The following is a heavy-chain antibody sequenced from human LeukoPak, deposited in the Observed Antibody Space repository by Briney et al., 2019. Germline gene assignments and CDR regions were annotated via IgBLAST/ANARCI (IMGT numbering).Heavy chain of an antibody. CDR3: ASSLWSGYYAKFDP. CDR2: IYHSAST. J-gene: IGHJ5*02. V-gene: IGHV4-38-2*02. CDR1: GYSISSGYY. D-gene: IGHD3-3*01. Sequence: SETLSLTCTVSGYSISSGYYWGWIRQPPGKGLEWIGSIYHSASTYYNPSLKSRVTISVDTSKNQFSLKLSSVTAADTAVYYCASSLWSGYYAKFDPWGQGTLVTVSS.